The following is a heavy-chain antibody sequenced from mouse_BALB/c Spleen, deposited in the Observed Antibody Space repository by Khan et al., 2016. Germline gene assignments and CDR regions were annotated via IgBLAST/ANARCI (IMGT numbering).Heavy chain of an antibody. D-gene: IGHD1-1*01. J-gene: IGHJ3*01. V-gene: IGHV3-1*02. Sequence: EVQLVESGPDLVKPSQSLSLTCTVTGFSITSDYSWHWIRQFPGNKLEWMGYIHYSGSTNYNPSLKSRISITRDTSKNQFFLQLNSVTTEDTATFYCAGYYYGGAPWFAYWGQGTLVTVSA. CDR3: AGYYYGGAPWFAY. CDR1: GFSITSDYS. CDR2: IHYSGST.